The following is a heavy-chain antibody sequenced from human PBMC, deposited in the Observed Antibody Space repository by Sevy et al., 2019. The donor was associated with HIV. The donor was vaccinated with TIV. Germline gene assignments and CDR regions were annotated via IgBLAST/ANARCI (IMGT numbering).Heavy chain of an antibody. V-gene: IGHV3-7*01. J-gene: IGHJ4*02. CDR1: GFTLSNYW. Sequence: GGSLRLSCAASGFTLSNYWMSWVRQAPGKGLEWVANIKQDGSDKYYVDSVKGRFTISRDNAKNSLYLQMNSLSAEDTAVYYCARDLYSGSYYENYWGQGTLVTVSS. CDR3: ARDLYSGSYYENY. D-gene: IGHD1-26*01. CDR2: IKQDGSDK.